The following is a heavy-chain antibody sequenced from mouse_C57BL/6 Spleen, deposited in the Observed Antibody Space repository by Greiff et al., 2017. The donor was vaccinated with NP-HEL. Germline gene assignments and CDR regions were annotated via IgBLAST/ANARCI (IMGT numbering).Heavy chain of an antibody. CDR1: GYTFTSYW. Sequence: QVQLQQPGAELVMPGASVKLSCKASGYTFTSYWMHWVKQRPGQGLEWIGEIDPSDSYTNYNQKFKGKSTLTVDKSSSTAYMQLSSLTSEDSAVYYCASLQYFDVWGTGTTVTVSS. J-gene: IGHJ1*03. V-gene: IGHV1-69*01. CDR2: IDPSDSYT. D-gene: IGHD2-1*01. CDR3: ASLQYFDV.